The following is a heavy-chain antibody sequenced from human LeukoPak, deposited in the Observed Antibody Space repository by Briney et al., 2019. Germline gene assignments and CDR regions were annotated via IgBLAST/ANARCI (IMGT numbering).Heavy chain of an antibody. Sequence: ETLSLTCIVSGGSLTSYYWSWLWQPPGKGLEWIAYVSFSGITDYNASLRNRGTISVDTSKNQFSLRLSSVTAADTAVYYCARDRRDGYNYVEYWGRGNLVTVTA. D-gene: IGHD5-24*01. CDR3: ARDRRDGYNYVEY. CDR1: GGSLTSYY. V-gene: IGHV4-59*01. J-gene: IGHJ4*02. CDR2: VSFSGIT.